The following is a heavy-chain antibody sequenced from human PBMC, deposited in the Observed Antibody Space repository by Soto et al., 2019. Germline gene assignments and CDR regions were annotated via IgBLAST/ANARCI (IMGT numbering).Heavy chain of an antibody. D-gene: IGHD3-22*01. CDR1: GGSISSSSYY. CDR2: IYYSGST. J-gene: IGHJ4*02. CDR3: AKSPGMYYYDSSGYYHYDY. V-gene: IGHV4-39*07. Sequence: PSETLSLTCTVCGGSISSSSYYWGWIRQHPGKGLEWIGSIYYSGSTYYNPSLKCRVTISVDTSKNQFSLKLSSVTAEDTAVYYCAKSPGMYYYDSSGYYHYDYWGQGTLVTVSS.